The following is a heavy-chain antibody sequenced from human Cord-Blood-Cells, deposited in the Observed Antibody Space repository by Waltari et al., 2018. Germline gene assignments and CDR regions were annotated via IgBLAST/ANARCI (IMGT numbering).Heavy chain of an antibody. D-gene: IGHD3-10*02. CDR1: GGSFSGYY. CDR2: INHSGST. CDR3: ARLVFPNYWYFDL. J-gene: IGHJ2*01. Sequence: QVQLQQWGAGLLKPSEPLSLTCAVYGGSFSGYYWSWIRQPPGKGLEWIGEINHSGSTNYNPSLKSRVTISVDTSKNQFSLKLSSVTAADTAVYYCARLVFPNYWYFDLWGRGTLVTVSS. V-gene: IGHV4-34*01.